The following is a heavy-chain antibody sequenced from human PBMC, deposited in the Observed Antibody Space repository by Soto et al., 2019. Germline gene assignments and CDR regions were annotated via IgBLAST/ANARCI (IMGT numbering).Heavy chain of an antibody. CDR2: IRSKANNYAT. CDR3: ARNLGAKYGMDV. J-gene: IGHJ6*02. D-gene: IGHD1-26*01. CDR1: GFPFSGSI. V-gene: IGHV3-73*02. Sequence: EVQLVESGGGLVQPGGFLTLSCAGSGFPFSGSIIHWVRQAPGKGLEWVGRIRSKANNYATAFAASVQGRVTISREDSKNTAFLQMNSLKIEDTAVYFCARNLGAKYGMDVWGQGTTVTVSS.